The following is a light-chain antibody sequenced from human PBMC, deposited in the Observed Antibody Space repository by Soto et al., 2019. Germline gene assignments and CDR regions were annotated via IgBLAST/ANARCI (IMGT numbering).Light chain of an antibody. Sequence: DIQMTQSPSTLSASVGDRVTITCRASQSISNWLAWYQQKPGKAPKLLIYDVSNLESGVPSRFSGSGSGTEFTLTISSLQPDDFATYYCQHYNSYSEAFGQGTKVDIK. CDR2: DVS. V-gene: IGKV1-5*01. CDR3: QHYNSYSEA. J-gene: IGKJ1*01. CDR1: QSISNW.